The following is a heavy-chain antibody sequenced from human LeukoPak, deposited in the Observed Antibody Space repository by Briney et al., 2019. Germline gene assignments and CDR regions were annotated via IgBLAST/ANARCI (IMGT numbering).Heavy chain of an antibody. D-gene: IGHD6-13*01. CDR1: GDNVSTNKAT. CDR3: VRLVGNSWLDY. CDR2: TYYRSQWYN. J-gene: IGHJ4*02. V-gene: IGHV6-1*01. Sequence: SQTLSLTFAFSGDNVSTNKATWNWLRQSPSRGLEGLGRTYYRSQWYNDYAVSVKSRITITPDTSTNQFPLHLNSVTPDDTAVYYCVRLVGNSWLDYWGQGTLVSVSS.